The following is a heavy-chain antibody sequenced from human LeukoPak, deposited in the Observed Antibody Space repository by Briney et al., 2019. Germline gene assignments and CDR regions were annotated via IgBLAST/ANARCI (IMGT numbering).Heavy chain of an antibody. V-gene: IGHV3-7*03. D-gene: IGHD2-2*01. CDR2: IKQDGSEK. J-gene: IGHJ4*02. CDR3: ARDRGYCSSTSCYYFDY. CDR1: GFIFSSYW. Sequence: PGGSLRLSCAASGFIFSSYWMSWVRQAPGKGLEWVANIKQDGSEKYYVDSVKGRFTISRDNAKNSLYLQMNSLRAEDTAVYYCARDRGYCSSTSCYYFDYWGQGTLVTVSS.